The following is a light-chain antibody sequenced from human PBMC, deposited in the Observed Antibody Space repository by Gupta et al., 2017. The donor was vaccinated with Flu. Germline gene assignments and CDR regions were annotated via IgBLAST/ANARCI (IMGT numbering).Light chain of an antibody. V-gene: IGKV2-28*01. CDR2: LGS. Sequence: DLVMTPAPLPLPVTPGEPASISCRSSQSLLHSNGYNYMDWYLQKPGQSPQLLIYLGSNRASGVPDRFSGSGSGTVFTLKISRVEAEDVGVYYCMQALQTPWTFGQGTKVEIK. CDR1: QSLLHSNGYNY. J-gene: IGKJ1*01. CDR3: MQALQTPWT.